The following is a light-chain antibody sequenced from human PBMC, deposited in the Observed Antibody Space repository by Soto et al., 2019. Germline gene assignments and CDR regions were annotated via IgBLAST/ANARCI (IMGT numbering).Light chain of an antibody. CDR1: SSDVGGYNY. J-gene: IGLJ3*02. Sequence: QSVLTQPASVSGSPGQSITISCTGTSSDVGGYNYVSWYQQHPGKAPKLMIYDVSYRPSGVSNRFSGSKSGNTASLTISGLQADDEADYYCGSYTSSSTVVFGGGTKLTVL. CDR2: DVS. V-gene: IGLV2-14*03. CDR3: GSYTSSSTVV.